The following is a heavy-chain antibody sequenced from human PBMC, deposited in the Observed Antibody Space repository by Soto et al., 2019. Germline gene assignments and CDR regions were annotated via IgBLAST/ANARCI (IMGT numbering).Heavy chain of an antibody. CDR2: VSFSGST. V-gene: IGHV4-59*12. D-gene: IGHD6-6*01. CDR1: GGSMSGYH. CDR3: ESSGVAAQDY. J-gene: IGHJ4*02. Sequence: SETLSLTCSVSGGSMSGYHWSWIRQPPGKGLEWIGYVSFSGSTKYNPSLKSQLTISLDTSKNQFSLKLTSVTAADTAVYYCESSGVAAQDYWGQGTLVTVSS.